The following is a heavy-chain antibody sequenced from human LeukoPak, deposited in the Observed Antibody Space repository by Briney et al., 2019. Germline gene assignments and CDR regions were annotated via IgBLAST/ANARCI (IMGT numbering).Heavy chain of an antibody. J-gene: IGHJ4*02. V-gene: IGHV3-11*01. CDR2: ISSSGSSI. Sequence: GGSLRPSCAASGFTFSDYYVSWIRQAPGKGLEWVSYISSSGSSIYYADSVRGRFTISRDNAKNSLYLQMNSLRAEDTAVYYCARDGDDNSGYYFAGHWGQGTLVTVSS. CDR3: ARDGDDNSGYYFAGH. CDR1: GFTFSDYY. D-gene: IGHD3-22*01.